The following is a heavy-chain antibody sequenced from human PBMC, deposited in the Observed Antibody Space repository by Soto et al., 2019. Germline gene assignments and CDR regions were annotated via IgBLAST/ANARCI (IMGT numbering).Heavy chain of an antibody. CDR1: GFTFDDYA. D-gene: IGHD3-9*01. CDR3: AKLRYIDWSSYNWFEY. V-gene: IGHV3-9*01. J-gene: IGHJ5*01. CDR2: ISWNNGRI. Sequence: GGSLRLSCAASGFTFDDYAMHWVRQGPGKGLEWVSGISWNNGRIGYADSVKGRFTISRDNAKNSLYLQMNSLRVEDTAVYYCAKLRYIDWSSYNWFEYWGQGTPVTVSS.